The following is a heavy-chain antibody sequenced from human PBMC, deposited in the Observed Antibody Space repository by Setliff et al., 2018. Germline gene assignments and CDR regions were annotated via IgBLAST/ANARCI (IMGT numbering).Heavy chain of an antibody. V-gene: IGHV3-7*01. D-gene: IGHD6-13*01. Sequence: GSLRLSCAASGFTFSSYWMTWVRQAPGKGLEWVANIKQEGSEKYYVDSVKGRFTISRDDAKNSLYLQMTRLRAEDTAMYYCGRDVAAGKGPVDYWGQGTLVTVSS. CDR1: GFTFSSYW. CDR3: GRDVAAGKGPVDY. CDR2: IKQEGSEK. J-gene: IGHJ4*02.